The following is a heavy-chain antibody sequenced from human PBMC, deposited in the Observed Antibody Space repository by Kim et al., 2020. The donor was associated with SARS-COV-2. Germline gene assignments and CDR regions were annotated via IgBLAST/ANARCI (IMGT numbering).Heavy chain of an antibody. CDR2: TYYRSKWYT. Sequence: TLSLTCAISGDSFYSNSAAWNWIRQSPWRGLEWLGRTYYRSKWYTDYAGSVKSRITINPDTSKNQYYLQLNSVTPGDTAGYYCARDLPGTTPFDYWGQGTRVTVS. J-gene: IGHJ4*02. CDR1: GDSFYSNSAA. D-gene: IGHD1-1*01. CDR3: ARDLPGTTPFDY. V-gene: IGHV6-1*01.